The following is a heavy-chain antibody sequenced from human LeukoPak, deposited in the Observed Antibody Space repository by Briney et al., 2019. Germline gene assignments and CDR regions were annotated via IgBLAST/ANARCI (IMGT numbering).Heavy chain of an antibody. J-gene: IGHJ4*02. Sequence: PGGSLRLSCAASGLTFSSYSMNWVRQAPGKGLEWVSSIRSSSSYIYYADSVKGRFTISRDNAKNSLYLQMNSLRAEDTAVYYCAREGRGITGTTLRSWVDYWGQGTLVTVSS. V-gene: IGHV3-21*01. D-gene: IGHD1-20*01. CDR3: AREGRGITGTTLRSWVDY. CDR2: IRSSSSYI. CDR1: GLTFSSYS.